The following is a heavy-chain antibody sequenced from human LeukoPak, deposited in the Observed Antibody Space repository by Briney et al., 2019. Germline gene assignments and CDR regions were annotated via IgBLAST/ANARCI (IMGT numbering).Heavy chain of an antibody. J-gene: IGHJ4*02. V-gene: IGHV3-23*01. CDR1: GFTFSSYA. CDR3: ARGLGYYYDSSGYLDY. CDR2: ISGSGGST. Sequence: GGSLRLSCAASGFTFSSYAMNWVRQAPGKGLEWVSAISGSGGSTYYADSVKGRFTISRDNSKNTLYLQMNSLRAEDTAVYYCARGLGYYYDSSGYLDYWGQGTLVTVSS. D-gene: IGHD3-22*01.